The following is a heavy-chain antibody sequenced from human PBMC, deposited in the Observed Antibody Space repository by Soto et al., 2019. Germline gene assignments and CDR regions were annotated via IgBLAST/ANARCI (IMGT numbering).Heavy chain of an antibody. Sequence: PGGSLRLSCAVSGFTFSDYSMNWVRQAPGKGLEWISYISGSSRTIYYADSVKGRFTISRDDAKNSLYLQVNSLRDEDTAVYYCARGRGDYYYFAMDVWGQGTPVTVSS. J-gene: IGHJ6*02. CDR1: GFTFSDYS. V-gene: IGHV3-48*02. CDR3: ARGRGDYYYFAMDV. CDR2: ISGSSRTI.